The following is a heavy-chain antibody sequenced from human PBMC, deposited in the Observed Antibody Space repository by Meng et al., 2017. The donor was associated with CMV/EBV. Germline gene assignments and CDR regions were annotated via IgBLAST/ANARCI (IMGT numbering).Heavy chain of an antibody. CDR3: ARVVSGSLDY. CDR1: GFTFSSYW. CDR2: IKQDGSEK. J-gene: IGHJ4*02. V-gene: IGHV3-7*01. Sequence: GESLKISCAASGFTFSSYWMSWVRQAPGKGLEWVANIKQDGSEKYYVDSVKGRFTISRDNAKNSLYLQMNSLRAGDTAVYYCARVVSGSLDYWGQGTLVTVSS. D-gene: IGHD1-26*01.